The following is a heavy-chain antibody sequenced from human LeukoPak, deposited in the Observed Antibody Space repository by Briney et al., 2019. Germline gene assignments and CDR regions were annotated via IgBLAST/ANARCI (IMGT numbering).Heavy chain of an antibody. CDR2: IFGSGGST. CDR3: AKTTTGYSSGRFPGWPVDY. V-gene: IGHV3-23*01. CDR1: EFTFSSYA. Sequence: GGSLRLSCAASEFTFSSYAMYWVRQAPGKGLEWVSGIFGSGGSTHYADSVKGRFTISRDNSKNTVYLQMNSLRAEDTAVYYCAKTTTGYSSGRFPGWPVDYWGQGTLVTVSS. J-gene: IGHJ4*02. D-gene: IGHD6-19*01.